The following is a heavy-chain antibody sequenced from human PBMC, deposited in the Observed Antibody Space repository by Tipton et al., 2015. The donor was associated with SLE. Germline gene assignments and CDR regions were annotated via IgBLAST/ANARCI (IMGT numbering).Heavy chain of an antibody. CDR2: IYYSGST. D-gene: IGHD3-22*01. CDR1: GGSISSYY. V-gene: IGHV4-59*01. J-gene: IGHJ3*02. CDR3: ARQYYYDSSGYGGVDAFDI. Sequence: TLSLTCTVSGGSISSYYWSWSRQPRGKGLEWLGYIYYSGSTNYNHSLKSRVTISVDTSKNQFSLKLSSVTAADTAVYYCARQYYYDSSGYGGVDAFDIWGQGTMVTVSS.